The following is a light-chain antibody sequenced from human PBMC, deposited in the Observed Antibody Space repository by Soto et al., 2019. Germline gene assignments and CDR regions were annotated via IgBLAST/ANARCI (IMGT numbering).Light chain of an antibody. J-gene: IGKJ1*01. CDR3: QQYYSYPRWT. V-gene: IGKV1-8*01. CDR1: QGISSY. Sequence: ALRMTQSPSSLSASTGDRVTITCRASQGISSYLAWYQQKPGKATKLLIYAASTLQSGVPSRFSGSGSGTDFTLTISCLQSEDFAPYYCQQYYSYPRWTFGQGTKVEIK. CDR2: AAS.